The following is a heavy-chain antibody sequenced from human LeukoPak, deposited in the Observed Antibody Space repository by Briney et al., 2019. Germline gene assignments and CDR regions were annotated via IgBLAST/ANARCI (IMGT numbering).Heavy chain of an antibody. CDR1: GFTFSSYA. CDR2: ISLSGSNT. J-gene: IGHJ4*02. CDR3: SLNWHCEY. Sequence: GGSLRLSCAASGFTFSSYAMSWVRQAPGQGLEWVSAISLSGSNTHYADSVKGRFTISRDNSKNTLYLQMNSLRAEDTAVYYCSLNWHCEYWGQGTLVTVSS. V-gene: IGHV3-23*01.